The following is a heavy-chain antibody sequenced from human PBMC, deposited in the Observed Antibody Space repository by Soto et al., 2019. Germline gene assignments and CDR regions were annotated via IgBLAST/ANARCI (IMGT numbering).Heavy chain of an antibody. D-gene: IGHD4-17*01. CDR1: GGSISSGGYS. Sequence: SETLSLTCAVSGGSISSGGYSWSWLRQPPGKGLEWIGYIYHSGSTYYNPSLKSRVTISVDRSKNQFSLKLSSVTAADTAVYYCARGGPYGDYLYFDYWGQGTLVTVSS. V-gene: IGHV4-30-2*01. CDR3: ARGGPYGDYLYFDY. CDR2: IYHSGST. J-gene: IGHJ4*02.